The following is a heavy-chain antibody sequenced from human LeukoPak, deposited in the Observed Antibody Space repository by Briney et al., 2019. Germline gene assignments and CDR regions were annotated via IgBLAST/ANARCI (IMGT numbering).Heavy chain of an antibody. CDR3: TRANKLGIDYFDY. J-gene: IGHJ4*02. Sequence: SETLSLTCTVSGGSISSSSYYWGWIRQPPGKGLEWIGSIYYSGSTYYNPSLKSRVTISVDTSKNQFSLKLSSVTAADTAVYYCTRANKLGIDYFDYWGQGTLVTVSS. D-gene: IGHD7-27*01. V-gene: IGHV4-39*07. CDR2: IYYSGST. CDR1: GGSISSSSYY.